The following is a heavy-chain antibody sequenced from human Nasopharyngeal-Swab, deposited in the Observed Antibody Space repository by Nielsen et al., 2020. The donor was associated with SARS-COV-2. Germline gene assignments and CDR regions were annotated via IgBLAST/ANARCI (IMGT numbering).Heavy chain of an antibody. CDR1: GGSINNYY. CDR3: AREEQSFGY. J-gene: IGHJ4*02. D-gene: IGHD1-26*01. CDR2: IYFSGST. V-gene: IGHV4-4*07. Sequence: SETLSLTCSVSGGSINNYYWSWIRQPAGKGLEWIGRIYFSGSTNYNPSLKSRVTMSVDMSKNQFSLKLSSVTAADTAVYYCAREEQSFGYWGQGTLVAVSS.